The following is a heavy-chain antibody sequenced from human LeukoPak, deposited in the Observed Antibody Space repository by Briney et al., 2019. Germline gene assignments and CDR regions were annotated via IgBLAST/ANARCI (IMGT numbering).Heavy chain of an antibody. D-gene: IGHD6-6*01. CDR2: ISYAGSNK. J-gene: IGHJ4*02. CDR3: AKYTGVAARRGDLFDY. Sequence: PGRSLTLSCPASGFTFSSYGMHWVRQAPGNGLEWVAVISYAGSNKYYGDSVKGRFNISRDNSKNTLYLKMNSLRAEDTAVYYCAKYTGVAARRGDLFDYWGQGTLVTVSS. V-gene: IGHV3-30*18. CDR1: GFTFSSYG.